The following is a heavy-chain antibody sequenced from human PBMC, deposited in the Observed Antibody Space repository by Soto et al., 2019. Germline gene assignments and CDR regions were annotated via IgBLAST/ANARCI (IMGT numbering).Heavy chain of an antibody. J-gene: IGHJ4*02. V-gene: IGHV3-53*02. CDR1: GFTVSSNY. D-gene: IGHD2-15*01. Sequence: EVQLVETGGGLIQPGGSLRLSCAASGFTVSSNYMSWVRQAPGKGLEWVSVIYSGGSTYYADSVKGRFTISRDNSKNTLYLQMNSLRAEYTAVYYCARGSLLPTAICDYWGQGTLVTVSS. CDR2: IYSGGST. CDR3: ARGSLLPTAICDY.